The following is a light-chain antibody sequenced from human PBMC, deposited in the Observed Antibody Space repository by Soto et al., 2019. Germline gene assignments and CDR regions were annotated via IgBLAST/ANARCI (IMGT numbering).Light chain of an antibody. CDR1: QSVSSSY. CDR2: GAS. J-gene: IGKJ2*01. V-gene: IGKV3-20*01. Sequence: EIALTQSPGTLSLSPGKRATLSCRASQSVSSSYLAWYQHKPGQAPRLLIYGASSRATGIPDRFTGSGSGTDFTLTISRLEPEDFAVYYCQQYGSSPHTFGQGTKLEIK. CDR3: QQYGSSPHT.